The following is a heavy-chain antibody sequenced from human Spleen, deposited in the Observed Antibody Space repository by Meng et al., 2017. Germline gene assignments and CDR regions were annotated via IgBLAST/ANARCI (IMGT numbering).Heavy chain of an antibody. Sequence: SCKGSGYSFTSYWIGWVRQMPGKGLEWMGIIYPGDSDTRYSPSFQGQVTISADKSISTAYLQWSSLKASDTAMYYCARQYGSGSYYNWPFDIWGQGTMVTVSS. D-gene: IGHD3-10*01. CDR3: ARQYGSGSYYNWPFDI. J-gene: IGHJ3*02. CDR1: GYSFTSYW. CDR2: IYPGDSDT. V-gene: IGHV5-51*01.